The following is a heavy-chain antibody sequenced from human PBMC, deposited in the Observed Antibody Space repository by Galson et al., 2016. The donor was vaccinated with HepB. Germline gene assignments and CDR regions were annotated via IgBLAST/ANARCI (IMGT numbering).Heavy chain of an antibody. CDR1: GVSVTTRGYY. CDR2: IAHNGYI. J-gene: IGHJ4*02. V-gene: IGHV4-39*01. D-gene: IGHD6-19*01. Sequence: SETLSLTCTVSGVSVTTRGYYWGWIRQSPVRGLEWIATIAHNGYIYYNPSLHTRVSVERSTDHFSLRLRSARAADGAVDYCARHIAQQWQMKCFNSWGSGSVVTVSS. CDR3: ARHIAQQWQMKCFNS.